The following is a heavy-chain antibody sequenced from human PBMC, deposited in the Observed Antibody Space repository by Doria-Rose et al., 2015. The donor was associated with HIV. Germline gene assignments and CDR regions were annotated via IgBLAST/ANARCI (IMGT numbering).Heavy chain of an antibody. CDR3: ARVPSGTYDY. CDR2: ILYTVST. V-gene: IGHV4-59*01. Sequence: QVQLQESGPGLVKPSETLSLTCSVSGGSISHYYWRWIRQPPGKGLKYIGDILYTVSTNYSPSLKSRVSISIDASKNKCALRLSSVTAADTAVYYCARVPSGTYDYWGQGPLVTVSS. CDR1: GGSISHYY. J-gene: IGHJ4*02. D-gene: IGHD1-26*01.